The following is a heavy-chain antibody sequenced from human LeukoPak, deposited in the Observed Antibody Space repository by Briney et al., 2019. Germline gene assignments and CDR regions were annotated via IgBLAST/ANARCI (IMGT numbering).Heavy chain of an antibody. Sequence: SVKVSCEASGGTFSSYAISWVRQAPGQGLEWMGRIIPILGIANYAQKFQGRVTITADKSTSTAYMELSSLSSEDTAVYYCARGANWGYNDAFDIWGQGTMVTVSS. D-gene: IGHD7-27*01. J-gene: IGHJ3*02. V-gene: IGHV1-69*04. CDR3: ARGANWGYNDAFDI. CDR1: GGTFSSYA. CDR2: IIPILGIA.